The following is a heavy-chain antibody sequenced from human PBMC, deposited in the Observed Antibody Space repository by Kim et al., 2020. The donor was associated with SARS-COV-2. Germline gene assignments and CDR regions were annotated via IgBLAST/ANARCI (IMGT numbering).Heavy chain of an antibody. CDR1: GYTFTSNY. J-gene: IGHJ4*02. CDR3: ARVGTLGYYDI. D-gene: IGHD3-22*01. V-gene: IGHV1-46*01. CDR2: INPSGGTT. Sequence: ASVKVSCKASGYTFTSNYIHWVRQAPGQGLDWMGVINPSGGTTSFAQKFQGRVSMTRDTSTSTVYMELSSLRSEDTAVYYCARVGTLGYYDIWGQGTLVTVSS.